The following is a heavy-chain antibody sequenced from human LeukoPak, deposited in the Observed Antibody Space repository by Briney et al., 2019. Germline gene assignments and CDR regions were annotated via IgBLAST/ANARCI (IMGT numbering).Heavy chain of an antibody. Sequence: PSETLSLTCAVNGGSFSGSFWSWIRQPPGKGLEWIGEINHSGSTNDNPSLNSRVTISVDTSKNQFSLKLSSVTAADTAVYYCARLTEYDILTGYAPGYWGQGTLVTVSS. CDR2: INHSGST. J-gene: IGHJ4*02. CDR1: GGSFSGSF. D-gene: IGHD3-9*01. CDR3: ARLTEYDILTGYAPGY. V-gene: IGHV4-34*01.